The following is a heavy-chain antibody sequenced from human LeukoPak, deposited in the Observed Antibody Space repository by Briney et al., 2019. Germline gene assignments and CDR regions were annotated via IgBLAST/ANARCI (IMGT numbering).Heavy chain of an antibody. CDR3: ARIYGLYHEAMDV. CDR1: GGSMTAGDYY. Sequence: LETLSLTCTVSGGSMTAGDYYWGWVRQPPGTGLQWIATSYQGASLKSRVTISLDTSKNQFSLRLTSVTTAETAVYYCARIYGLYHEAMDVWGPGITVTVSS. J-gene: IGHJ6*02. CDR2: S. V-gene: IGHV4-39*07. D-gene: IGHD3-16*02.